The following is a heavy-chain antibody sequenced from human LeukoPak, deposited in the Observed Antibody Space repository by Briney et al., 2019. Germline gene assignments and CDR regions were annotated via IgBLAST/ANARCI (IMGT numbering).Heavy chain of an antibody. CDR2: MSPNSGNT. CDR1: GYTFTSFD. J-gene: IGHJ6*03. CDR3: ARGRPDTSVPRTYYMDV. Sequence: GASVKVPCKASGYTFTSFDIFWVRQATGQGLEWMGWMSPNSGNTGSAQKFQGRVTFTRDTSISTSFMELSSLRSEDTAIYYCARGRPDTSVPRTYYMDVWGKGTTVTVSS. D-gene: IGHD5-18*01. V-gene: IGHV1-8*01.